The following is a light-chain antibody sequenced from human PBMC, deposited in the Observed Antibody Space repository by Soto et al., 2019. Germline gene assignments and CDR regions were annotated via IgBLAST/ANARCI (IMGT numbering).Light chain of an antibody. Sequence: DIQMTQSPSTLSASVGDRVTITCRASQSISSWLAWYQQKPGKAPKLLIYDASSLESGVPSRFRGSGSGTEFTLTISSLQPDDFATYYCQQYNSYSRYGQGTKLEIK. CDR3: QQYNSYSR. CDR1: QSISSW. V-gene: IGKV1-5*01. J-gene: IGKJ2*03. CDR2: DAS.